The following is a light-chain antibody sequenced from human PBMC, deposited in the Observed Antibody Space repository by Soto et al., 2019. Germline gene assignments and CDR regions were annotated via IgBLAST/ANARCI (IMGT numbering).Light chain of an antibody. J-gene: IGLJ1*01. Sequence: QSVLTQPPSASGTPGQRVVISCSGNSANIGSNAVHWYQQLPGAAPKLIIDDDNQRPSGVPDRFSGSKSGTSASLTISGLRSEDEAVYYCAAWDASLSACVFGNGTKVTVL. CDR2: DDN. CDR1: SANIGSNA. V-gene: IGLV1-44*01. CDR3: AAWDASLSACV.